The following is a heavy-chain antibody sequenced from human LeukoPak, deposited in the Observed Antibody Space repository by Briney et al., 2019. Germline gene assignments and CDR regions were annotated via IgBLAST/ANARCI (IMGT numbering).Heavy chain of an antibody. CDR2: INHSGST. CDR1: DGSFSGYY. J-gene: IGHJ3*02. V-gene: IGHV4-34*01. CDR3: ATNYYDSSGYPLDAFDI. D-gene: IGHD3-22*01. Sequence: SETLSLTCAVYDGSFSGYYWSWIRQPPGKGLEWIGEINHSGSTNYNPSLKSRVTISVDTSKNQFSLKLSSVTAADTAVYYCATNYYDSSGYPLDAFDIWGQGTMVTVSS.